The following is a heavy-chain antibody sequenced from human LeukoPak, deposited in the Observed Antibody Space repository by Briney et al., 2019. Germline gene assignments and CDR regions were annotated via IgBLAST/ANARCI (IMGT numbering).Heavy chain of an antibody. D-gene: IGHD2-2*01. CDR2: IWYDGSNK. V-gene: IGHV3-33*01. J-gene: IGHJ5*02. CDR3: ASGGNIVVVPAAIRGGGGWFDP. CDR1: GFTSSSYG. Sequence: TGGSLRLSCAASGFTSSSYGMHWVRQAPGKGLEWVAVIWYDGSNKYYADSVKGRFTISRDNSKNTLYLQMNSLRAEDTAVYYCASGGNIVVVPAAIRGGGGWFDPWGQGTLVTVSS.